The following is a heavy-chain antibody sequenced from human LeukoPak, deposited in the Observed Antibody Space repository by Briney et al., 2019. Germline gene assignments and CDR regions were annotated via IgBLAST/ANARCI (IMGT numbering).Heavy chain of an antibody. CDR2: INWNGGST. D-gene: IGHD6-6*01. J-gene: IGHJ4*02. V-gene: IGHV3-20*04. CDR1: GFTFDDYG. CDR3: ARVLAARPDSGNFDY. Sequence: VGSLRLSCAASGFTFDDYGMSWVRQAPGKGLEWVSGINWNGGSTGYADSVKGRFTISRDNAKNSLYLQMNSLRAEDTALYYCARVLAARPDSGNFDYWGQGTLVTVSS.